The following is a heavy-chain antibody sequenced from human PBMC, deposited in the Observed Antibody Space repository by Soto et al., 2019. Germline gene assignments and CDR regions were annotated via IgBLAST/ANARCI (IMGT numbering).Heavy chain of an antibody. V-gene: IGHV3-23*01. CDR3: ARSWAQGAAAGPDY. CDR2: ISGSGGST. J-gene: IGHJ4*02. Sequence: PGGSLRLSCAASGFTFSSYAMSWVRQAPGKGLEWVSAISGSGGSTYYADSVKGRFTISRDNSKNTLYLQMNSLRSEDTAVYYCARSWAQGAAAGPDYWGQGTLVTVSS. D-gene: IGHD6-13*01. CDR1: GFTFSSYA.